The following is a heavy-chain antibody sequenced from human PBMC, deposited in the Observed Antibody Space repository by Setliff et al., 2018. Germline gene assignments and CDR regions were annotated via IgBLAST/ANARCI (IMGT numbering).Heavy chain of an antibody. CDR2: IYHSGNT. V-gene: IGHV4-38-2*02. Sequence: PSETLSLTCNVSGDSISSTYHWGWIRQSPGKGLEWIGTIYHSGNTYYNPSLNSRFTISRDNAKNSLYLQMNSLRAEDTALYYCAKIDSVRWNEGAFEIWGQGTMVTVSS. J-gene: IGHJ3*02. CDR1: GDSISSTYH. D-gene: IGHD1-1*01. CDR3: AKIDSVRWNEGAFEI.